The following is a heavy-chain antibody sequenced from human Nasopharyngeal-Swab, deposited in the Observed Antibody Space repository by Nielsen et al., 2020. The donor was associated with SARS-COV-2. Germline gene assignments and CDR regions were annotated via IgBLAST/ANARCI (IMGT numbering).Heavy chain of an antibody. CDR1: GFTFSTYS. CDR3: ARGGRPMMSMDV. V-gene: IGHV3-21*01. CDR2: ISSSSSYI. Sequence: GESLKISCAASGFTFSTYSMNWVRQAPGKGLEWVSSISSSSSYIYYADSLKGRFTISRDNAKNSLYLQMNSLRAEDTAVYYCARGGRPMMSMDVWGQGTMVTVSS. J-gene: IGHJ3*01. D-gene: IGHD3-16*01.